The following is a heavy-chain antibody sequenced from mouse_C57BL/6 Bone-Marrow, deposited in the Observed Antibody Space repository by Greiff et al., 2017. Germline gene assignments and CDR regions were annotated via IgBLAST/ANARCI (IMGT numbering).Heavy chain of an antibody. CDR2: FDPENGDT. Sequence: EVQLQQSGAELVRPGASVKLSCTASGFNIKDDYMHWVKQRPEQGLEWIGWFDPENGDTEYASKFQGKATITADTSSNTAYLQLSSLTSEDTAVYYCTTVYDYGFDYWGQGTTLTVSS. CDR1: GFNIKDDY. CDR3: TTVYDYGFDY. D-gene: IGHD2-4*01. J-gene: IGHJ2*01. V-gene: IGHV14-4*01.